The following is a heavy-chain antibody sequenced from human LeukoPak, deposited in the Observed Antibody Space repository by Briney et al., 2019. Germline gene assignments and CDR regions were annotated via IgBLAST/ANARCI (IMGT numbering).Heavy chain of an antibody. V-gene: IGHV3-30*02. CDR2: IRYDGSNK. D-gene: IGHD3-22*01. CDR1: GFTFSSYG. J-gene: IGHJ4*02. CDR3: AKDSTYYDSSGEGGY. Sequence: PGGSLRLSCAASGFTFSSYGMHWVRQAPGKGLEWVAFIRYDGSNKYYADSVKGRFTISRDNSKNTLYLQMNSPRAEGTAVYYCAKDSTYYDSSGEGGYWGQGTLVTVSS.